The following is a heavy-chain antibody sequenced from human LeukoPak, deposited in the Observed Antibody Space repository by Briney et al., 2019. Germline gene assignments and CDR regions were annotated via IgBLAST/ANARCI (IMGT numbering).Heavy chain of an antibody. Sequence: ASVKVSCKASGYTFTGYYMHWVRQAPGQGLEWMGRIIPILGIANYAQKFQGRVTITADKSTSTAYMELSSLRSEDTAVYYCASSTRGVHEYSYGGYYDYWGQGTLVTVSS. J-gene: IGHJ4*02. CDR3: ASSTRGVHEYSYGGYYDY. D-gene: IGHD5-18*01. V-gene: IGHV1-69*02. CDR1: GYTFTGYY. CDR2: IIPILGIA.